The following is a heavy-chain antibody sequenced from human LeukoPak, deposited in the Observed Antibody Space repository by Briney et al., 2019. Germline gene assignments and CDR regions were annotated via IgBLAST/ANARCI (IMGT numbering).Heavy chain of an antibody. CDR2: IDHSGST. V-gene: IGHV4-4*02. CDR1: GGSISSSNW. D-gene: IGHD3-10*01. Sequence: SETLSLTCAVSGGSISSSNWWSWVRQPPGKGLEWSGAIDHSGSTNYNPSLKSRATLSVDKSKNQLAMKLGSVTAADTAVYYCARLETPHSLITMVRGVWYFDYWGQGTLVTVSS. J-gene: IGHJ4*02. CDR3: ARLETPHSLITMVRGVWYFDY.